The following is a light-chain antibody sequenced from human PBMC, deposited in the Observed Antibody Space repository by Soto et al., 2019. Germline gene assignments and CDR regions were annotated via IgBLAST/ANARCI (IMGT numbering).Light chain of an antibody. CDR2: SAS. CDR3: QQYNDWPIT. Sequence: EIIMTQPPATLSVSPGERVTLSCRASQSVSDNVAWYQQRPGQSPRLLMHSASARAAGLPARFSGSGSGTEFSLSIHSLQSEDFAVYFCQQYNDWPITFGQGTRLEIK. J-gene: IGKJ5*01. CDR1: QSVSDN. V-gene: IGKV3-15*01.